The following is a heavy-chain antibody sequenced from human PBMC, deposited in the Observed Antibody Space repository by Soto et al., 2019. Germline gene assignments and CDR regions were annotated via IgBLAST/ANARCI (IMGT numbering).Heavy chain of an antibody. Sequence: GGSLRLSCAASGFTVSSNWMHWVRQAPGKGLVWVSRISSDGSTTNYADSVKGRFTISRDNSKNTLYLQMNSLRAEDTAVYYCAKEYSSGWWTFDYWGQGTLVTVSS. CDR3: AKEYSSGWWTFDY. V-gene: IGHV3-74*01. CDR2: ISSDGSTT. CDR1: GFTVSSNW. J-gene: IGHJ4*02. D-gene: IGHD6-19*01.